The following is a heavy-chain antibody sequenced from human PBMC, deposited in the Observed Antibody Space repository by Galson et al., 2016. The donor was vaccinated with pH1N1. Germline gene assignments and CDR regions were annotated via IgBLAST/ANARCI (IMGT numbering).Heavy chain of an antibody. J-gene: IGHJ5*01. Sequence: SVKVSCKASGYTRTDYYIHWVRQAPGQGLEWMGWMNSDTGATNYAQEFQGRVALTRDTSIDTAFMGLRRLTSADTAMYYCATAGVVRASTGDSCGQGTLISVFS. D-gene: IGHD2-8*02. V-gene: IGHV1-2*02. CDR1: GYTRTDYY. CDR3: ATAGVVRASTGDS. CDR2: MNSDTGAT.